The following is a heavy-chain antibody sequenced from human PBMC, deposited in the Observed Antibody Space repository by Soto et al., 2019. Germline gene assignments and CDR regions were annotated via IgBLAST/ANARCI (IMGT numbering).Heavy chain of an antibody. Sequence: QVQLQQSGAGLLKPSETLSLTCAVYGESFSGYIWTWIRQTPGKGLQLIGQINHSGSAYYNPSLKRAVSISLHPSKSQSSLVLSSVTAADAAVYYCARGLMTGSHSAGGWYYFASWGQGTQVTVSS. J-gene: IGHJ4*02. CDR1: GESFSGYI. V-gene: IGHV4-34*01. CDR2: INHSGSA. D-gene: IGHD6-19*01. CDR3: ARGLMTGSHSAGGWYYFAS.